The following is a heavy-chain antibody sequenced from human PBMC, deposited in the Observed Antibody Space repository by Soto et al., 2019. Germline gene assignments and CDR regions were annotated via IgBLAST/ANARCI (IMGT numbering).Heavy chain of an antibody. CDR3: ARELYYYSSGYCDY. V-gene: IGHV1-2*02. CDR2: INPNSGGT. D-gene: IGHD3-22*01. Sequence: ASVKVSCNASGYTFTGYNMHWVRQAPGQGLEWMGWINPNSGGTNYAQKFQGRVTMTRDMSISTAYMELSRLRSEDTAVYFCARELYYYSSGYCDYWGQGTLVTVSS. CDR1: GYTFTGYN. J-gene: IGHJ4*02.